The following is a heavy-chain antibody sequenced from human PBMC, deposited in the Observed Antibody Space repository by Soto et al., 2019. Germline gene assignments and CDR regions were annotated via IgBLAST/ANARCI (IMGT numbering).Heavy chain of an antibody. CDR3: AAGSVVAATYYYYYGMDV. CDR2: IYPGDSDT. D-gene: IGHD2-15*01. CDR1: GYSFTSYW. J-gene: IGHJ6*02. Sequence: PGESLKISCKGSGYSFTSYWIGWVRQMPGKGLEWMGIIYPGDSDTRYSPSFQGQVTISADKSISTAYLQWSSLKASDTAMYYCAAGSVVAATYYYYYGMDVWGQGTTVTDSS. V-gene: IGHV5-51*01.